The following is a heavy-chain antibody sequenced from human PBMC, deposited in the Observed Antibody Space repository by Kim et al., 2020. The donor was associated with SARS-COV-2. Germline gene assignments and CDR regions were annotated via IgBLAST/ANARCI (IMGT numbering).Heavy chain of an antibody. CDR2: INSGSDT. CDR3: SKGDPRYGWPTFD. Sequence: GGSLRLSCAASGFTFSRKDMSWVRQAPGKGLEWVASINSGSDTLYAAYAGGGLTTFTSNTDDTLYLLKMNMRSDDTAVSYCSKGDPRYGWPTFD. V-gene: IGHV3-23*05. CDR1: GFTFSRKD. D-gene: IGHD3-16*02. J-gene: IGHJ3*01.